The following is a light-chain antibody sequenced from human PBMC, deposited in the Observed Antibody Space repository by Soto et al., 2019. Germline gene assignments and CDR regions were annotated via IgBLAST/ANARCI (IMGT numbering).Light chain of an antibody. J-gene: IGKJ4*01. Sequence: DIQMTQSPSTLSASLGDRVTITCRANEIISTWVAWYQQKPGKAPKLLISDASSLRSGVPSRFSGSGSGTAFNLTLSSLQPDDFAPYYCQQYSSRLLTFGGGTKVEIK. CDR1: EIISTW. CDR2: DAS. CDR3: QQYSSRLLT. V-gene: IGKV1-5*01.